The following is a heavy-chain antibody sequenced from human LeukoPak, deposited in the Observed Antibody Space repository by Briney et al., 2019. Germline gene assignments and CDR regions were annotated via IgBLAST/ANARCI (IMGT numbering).Heavy chain of an antibody. V-gene: IGHV1-46*01. D-gene: IGHD1-7*01. CDR3: ARGGGPGNYPFDF. J-gene: IGHJ4*02. CDR2: INPRGGST. Sequence: ASVKVSCKASGYTFTTYYMHWVRQALGQGLEWVGIINPRGGSTTYAQKFQGRVTMTRDTSTSTVYMELSSLKSDDTAVYYCARGGGPGNYPFDFWGQGTLVTVSS. CDR1: GYTFTTYY.